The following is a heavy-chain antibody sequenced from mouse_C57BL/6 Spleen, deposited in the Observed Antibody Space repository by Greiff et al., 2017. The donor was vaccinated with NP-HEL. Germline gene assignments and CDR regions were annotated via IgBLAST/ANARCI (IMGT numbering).Heavy chain of an antibody. V-gene: IGHV1-59*01. CDR3: ARGIDGSSYFDY. J-gene: IGHJ2*01. CDR2: IDPSDSYT. CDR1: GYTFTSYW. Sequence: VQLQQPGAELVRPGTSVKLSCKASGYTFTSYWMHWVKQRPGQGLEWIGVIDPSDSYTNYNQKFKGKATLTVATSSSTAYMQLSSLTSEDSAVYYCARGIDGSSYFDYWGQGTTLTVSS. D-gene: IGHD1-1*01.